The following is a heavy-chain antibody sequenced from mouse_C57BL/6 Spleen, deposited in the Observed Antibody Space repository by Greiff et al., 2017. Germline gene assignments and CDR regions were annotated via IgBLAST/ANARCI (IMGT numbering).Heavy chain of an antibody. CDR2: IHPNSGST. CDR3: AISGSSSWFAY. J-gene: IGHJ3*01. V-gene: IGHV1-64*01. CDR1: GYTFTSYW. Sequence: VKLQQSGAELVKPGASVKLSCKASGYTFTSYWMHWVKQRPGQVLEWIGMIHPNSGSTNYNEKFKSKATLTVDKSSSTAYMQLSSLTSEDSAVYYCAISGSSSWFAYWGQGTLVTVSA. D-gene: IGHD1-1*01.